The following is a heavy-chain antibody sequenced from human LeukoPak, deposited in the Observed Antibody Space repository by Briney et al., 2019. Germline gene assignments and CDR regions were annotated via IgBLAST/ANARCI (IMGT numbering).Heavy chain of an antibody. CDR1: GGSFSGYY. CDR3: ARAQNYYYYGMDV. Sequence: PSETLSLTCAVYGGSFSGYYCSWIRQPPGKGVEWIGVINHCGSTNYNPTLKSRVTISVDTSKNQFYLKLSSVTAAATAVDYCARAQNYYYYGMDVWGQGTTVTVSS. CDR2: INHCGST. V-gene: IGHV4-34*01. J-gene: IGHJ6*02.